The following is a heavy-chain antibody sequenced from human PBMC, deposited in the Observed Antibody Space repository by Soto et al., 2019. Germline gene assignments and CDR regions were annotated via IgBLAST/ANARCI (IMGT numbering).Heavy chain of an antibody. CDR1: GGSISSYY. D-gene: IGHD2-15*01. J-gene: IGHJ4*02. CDR2: IYYSGST. V-gene: IGHV4-59*01. CDR3: ASQGRYCSGGSCYFDY. Sequence: SETLSLTCTVSGGSISSYYWSWIRQPPGKGLEWIGYIYYSGSTNYNPSLKSRVTISVDTSKNQFSLKLSSVTAADTAVYYCASQGRYCSGGSCYFDYWGQGTPVTVSS.